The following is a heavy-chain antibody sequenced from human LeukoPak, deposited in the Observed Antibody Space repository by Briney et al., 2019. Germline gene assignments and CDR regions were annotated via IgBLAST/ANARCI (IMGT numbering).Heavy chain of an antibody. CDR3: ANGERTVTTGFDY. Sequence: PGGSLRLSCAASGFTFSSYAMHWVRQAPGKGLEYVSAISGSGGSTYYADSVKGRFTISRDNSKNTLYLQMNSLRAEDTAVYYCANGERTVTTGFDYWGQGTLVTVSS. J-gene: IGHJ4*02. CDR1: GFTFSSYA. CDR2: ISGSGGST. D-gene: IGHD4-17*01. V-gene: IGHV3-23*01.